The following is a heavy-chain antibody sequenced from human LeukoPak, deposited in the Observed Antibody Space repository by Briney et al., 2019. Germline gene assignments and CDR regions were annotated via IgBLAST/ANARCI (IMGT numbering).Heavy chain of an antibody. CDR1: GYTFTSYG. V-gene: IGHV1-18*01. D-gene: IGHD3-22*01. CDR2: ISAYNGNT. J-gene: IGHJ4*02. CDR3: ARDDHYYDSSGYIDY. Sequence: ASVKVSCKASGYTFTSYGISWVRQAPGQGLEWMGWISAYNGNTNYAQKLQGRVTMTTDTSTSTAYMELRSLRSDDTAVYYCARDDHYYDSSGYIDYWGQGTLVTVSS.